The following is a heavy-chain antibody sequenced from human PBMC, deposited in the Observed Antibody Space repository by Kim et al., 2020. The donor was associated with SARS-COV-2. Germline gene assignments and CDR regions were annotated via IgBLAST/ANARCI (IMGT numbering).Heavy chain of an antibody. Sequence: NYNPSLKSRVTISVDTSKNQFSLKLSSVTAADTAVYYCARTYYDATPFDYWGQGTLVTVSS. D-gene: IGHD3-3*01. V-gene: IGHV4-59*01. J-gene: IGHJ4*02. CDR3: ARTYYDATPFDY.